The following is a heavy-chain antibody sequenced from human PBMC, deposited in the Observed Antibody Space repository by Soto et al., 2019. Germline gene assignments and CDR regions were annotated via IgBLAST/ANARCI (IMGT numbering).Heavy chain of an antibody. CDR2: ISSSSSYI. CDR1: GFTFSSYS. V-gene: IGHV3-21*01. J-gene: IGHJ5*02. Sequence: EVQLVESGGGLVKPGGSLRLSCAASGFTFSSYSMNWVRQAPGKGLEWVSSISSSSSYIYYADSVKGQFTISRDNAKNSLYLQMNSLRAEDTAVYYCARGLYYYDSSGYYSPWGQGTLVTVSS. D-gene: IGHD3-22*01. CDR3: ARGLYYYDSSGYYSP.